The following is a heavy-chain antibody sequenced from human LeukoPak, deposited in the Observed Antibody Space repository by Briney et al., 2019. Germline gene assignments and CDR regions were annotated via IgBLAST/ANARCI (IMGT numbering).Heavy chain of an antibody. J-gene: IGHJ3*02. Sequence: GGSLRLSCAASGFTFSSYSMNWVRQAPGKGLEWVSYISSSSSTIYYADSVKGRFTISRDNAKNSLYLQMNSLRAEDTAVYYCAKDRSKRGAFDIWGQGTMVTVSS. V-gene: IGHV3-48*01. D-gene: IGHD2-15*01. CDR1: GFTFSSYS. CDR2: ISSSSSTI. CDR3: AKDRSKRGAFDI.